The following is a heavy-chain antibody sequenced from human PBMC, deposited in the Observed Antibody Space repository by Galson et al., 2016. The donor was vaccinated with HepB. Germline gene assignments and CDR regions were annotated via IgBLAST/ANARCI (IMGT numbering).Heavy chain of an antibody. CDR2: VYTNGNS. CDR3: ARGFCDVDCPKHNWFDP. D-gene: IGHD2-21*01. Sequence: TLSLTCTVSGDSISGDGYFWTWIRQPAGKGLEWIGRVYTNGNSNSNPSLAGRVAISLDTSRNEFSLHLGSVTAADTAVYYRARGFCDVDCPKHNWFDPWGEGILVTVSS. CDR1: GDSISGDGYF. J-gene: IGHJ5*02. V-gene: IGHV4-61*02.